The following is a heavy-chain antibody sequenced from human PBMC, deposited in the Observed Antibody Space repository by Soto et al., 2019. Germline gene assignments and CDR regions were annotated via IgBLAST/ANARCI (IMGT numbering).Heavy chain of an antibody. CDR3: ARKITPTMVRGRKRIGWFDP. D-gene: IGHD3-10*01. V-gene: IGHV4-34*01. Sequence: SGTLFLTFAVYGGSFSGYYLSWVRPPPGEGLEWIGEINHSGSTNYNPSLKSRVTISVDTSKNQFSLKLSSVTAADTAVYYCARKITPTMVRGRKRIGWFDPWGQGTLVTVSS. J-gene: IGHJ5*02. CDR1: GGSFSGYY. CDR2: INHSGST.